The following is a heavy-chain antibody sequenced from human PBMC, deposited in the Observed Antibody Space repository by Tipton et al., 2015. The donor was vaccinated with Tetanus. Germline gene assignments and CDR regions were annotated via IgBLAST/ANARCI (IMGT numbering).Heavy chain of an antibody. CDR1: GFTFSDYY. CDR3: AREMPRGSWAGM. D-gene: IGHD2-15*01. V-gene: IGHV3-11*01. CDR2: ISSSANTI. J-gene: IGHJ4*02. Sequence: CAASGFTFSDYYMSWIRQAPGTGLEWVSYISSSANTIYYADSVKGRFTISRDNAKNSLYLQMNSLRAEDTAVYYCAREMPRGSWAGMWGQGTLVTVSS.